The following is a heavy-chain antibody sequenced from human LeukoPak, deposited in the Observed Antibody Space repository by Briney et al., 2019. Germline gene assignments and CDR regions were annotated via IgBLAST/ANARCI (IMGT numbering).Heavy chain of an antibody. CDR3: ARDRTIFGVVTEAFDI. D-gene: IGHD3-3*01. CDR1: GLTFSSYW. V-gene: IGHV3-7*01. CDR2: IKQDGSEK. J-gene: IGHJ3*02. Sequence: GGSLRLSCAASGLTFSSYWMSWVRQAPGKGLEWVANIKQDGSEKYYVDSVKGRFTISRDNAKNSLYLQVNSLRAEDTAVYYCARDRTIFGVVTEAFDIWGQGTMVTVSS.